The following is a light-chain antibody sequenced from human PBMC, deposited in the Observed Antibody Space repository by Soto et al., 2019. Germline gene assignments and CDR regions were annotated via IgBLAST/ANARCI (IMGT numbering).Light chain of an antibody. V-gene: IGKV1-5*01. CDR3: QQYKDGAWT. CDR2: DAS. Sequence: DIQLTQSPSTLSASVGDRVTVTCRASQRIDRYLAWYQQKPGKAPMLLVYDASTLEGGVPSSFSGSGSATEFILTISSMQPDDFATYYCQQYKDGAWTFGQGTRVEIK. J-gene: IGKJ1*01. CDR1: QRIDRY.